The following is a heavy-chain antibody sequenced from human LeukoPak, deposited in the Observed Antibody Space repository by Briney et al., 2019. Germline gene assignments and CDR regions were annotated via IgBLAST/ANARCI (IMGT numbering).Heavy chain of an antibody. CDR2: INPNSGGT. D-gene: IGHD6-6*01. CDR1: GYTFTGYY. V-gene: IGHV1-2*02. CDR3: AREIRVRVIAARLVLGYGMGV. Sequence: ASVKVSCKASGYTFTGYYMHWVRQAPGQRLEWMGWINPNSGGTNYAQTLQCRVTMTRDTSIITAYIELSRLRSDDRVVYYCAREIRVRVIAARLVLGYGMGVWGQGTTVTVSS. J-gene: IGHJ6*02.